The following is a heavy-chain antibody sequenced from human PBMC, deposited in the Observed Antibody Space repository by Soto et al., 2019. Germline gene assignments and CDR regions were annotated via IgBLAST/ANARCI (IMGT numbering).Heavy chain of an antibody. J-gene: IGHJ6*02. CDR1: GGTFSSYA. CDR2: IIPIFGTA. D-gene: IGHD5-18*01. Sequence: SVKVSCKASGGTFSSYAISWVRQAPGQGLEWMGGIIPIFGTANYAQKFQGRVTITADESTSTAYMELSSLRSEDTAVYYCAHSSNWDTAMVTDYYYYGMDVWGQGTTVTVSS. CDR3: AHSSNWDTAMVTDYYYYGMDV. V-gene: IGHV1-69*13.